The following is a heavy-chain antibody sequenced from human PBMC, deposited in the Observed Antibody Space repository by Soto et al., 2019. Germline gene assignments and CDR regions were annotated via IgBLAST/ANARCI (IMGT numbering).Heavy chain of an antibody. J-gene: IGHJ6*03. V-gene: IGHV3-9*01. Sequence: SLRLCSTASGVKFVDYAIHWVRQTPGKGLEWVSGISWNSGSIGYAGSVKGRFTISRDNAKNSLYLQMNSLRAEDTAFYYCAKDIAAADYYYMDVWGKGTTVTVSS. CDR3: AKDIAAADYYYMDV. CDR2: ISWNSGSI. D-gene: IGHD6-13*01. CDR1: GVKFVDYA.